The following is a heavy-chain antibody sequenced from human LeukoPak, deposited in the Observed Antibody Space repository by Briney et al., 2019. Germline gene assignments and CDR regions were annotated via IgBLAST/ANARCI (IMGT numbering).Heavy chain of an antibody. CDR1: GYTFTGYY. J-gene: IGHJ5*02. CDR3: ARSHGSGPSDWFDP. V-gene: IGHV1-2*02. Sequence: ASVKVSCKASGYTFTGYYMHWVRQAPGQGLEWMGWINPNSGGTNYAQKLQGRVTMTTDTSTSTVYTELRSLRSDDTAVYYCARSHGSGPSDWFDPWGQGTLVTVSS. CDR2: INPNSGGT. D-gene: IGHD3-10*01.